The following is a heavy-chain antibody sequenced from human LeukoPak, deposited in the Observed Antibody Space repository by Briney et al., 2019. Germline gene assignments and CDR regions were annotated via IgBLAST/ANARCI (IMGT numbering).Heavy chain of an antibody. CDR3: ARGAAGAAAPGAFDI. J-gene: IGHJ3*02. D-gene: IGHD2-15*01. V-gene: IGHV3-21*04. Sequence: GGSLRLSCAASGFTFTTYSMNWVRQAPGKGLEWVSSITSSSASMYYADSVKGRFTISRDNAKNSLYLQMNSLRAEDTALYYCARGAAGAAAPGAFDIWGQGTMVTVSS. CDR2: ITSSSASM. CDR1: GFTFTTYS.